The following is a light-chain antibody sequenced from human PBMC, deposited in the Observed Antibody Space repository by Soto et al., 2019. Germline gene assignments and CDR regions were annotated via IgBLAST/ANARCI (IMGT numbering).Light chain of an antibody. J-gene: IGKJ1*01. CDR1: QSVSSSY. Sequence: EIVLTQSPGTLSLSPGERATLSCRAIQSVSSSYLAWYQQKPGQAPRLLIYGASSRATGIPDRFSGSGSGTDFTLTISRLEAEDFAVYYCQQYGSSPEWTFGQGTKVDI. CDR2: GAS. V-gene: IGKV3-20*01. CDR3: QQYGSSPEWT.